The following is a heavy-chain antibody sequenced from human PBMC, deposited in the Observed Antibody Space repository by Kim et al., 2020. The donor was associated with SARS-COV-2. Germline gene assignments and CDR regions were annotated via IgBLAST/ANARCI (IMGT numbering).Heavy chain of an antibody. D-gene: IGHD6-6*01. J-gene: IGHJ6*02. CDR2: ISSSGSTI. CDR3: AREEGYSSSSGDYYYGMDV. Sequence: GGSLRLSCAASGFTFSDYYMSWIRQAPGKGLEWVSYISSSGSTIYYADSVKGRFTISRDNAKNSLYLQMNSLRAEDTAVYYCAREEGYSSSSGDYYYGMDVWGQGTTVTVSS. V-gene: IGHV3-11*01. CDR1: GFTFSDYY.